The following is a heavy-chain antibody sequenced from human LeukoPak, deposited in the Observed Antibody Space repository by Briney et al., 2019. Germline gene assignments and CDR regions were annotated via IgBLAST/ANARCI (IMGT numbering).Heavy chain of an antibody. J-gene: IGHJ3*02. Sequence: GGSLRLSCAASGFTFDVYDMHWVRQAPGKGLEWVSGISWSSGSIGYAVSVRGRFTISRDNAKNSLYLQMNSLRAEDMAVYYWAKPLRDFWSGTRNDAFDIWGQGTKVTVSS. V-gene: IGHV3-9*03. D-gene: IGHD3-3*01. CDR1: GFTFDVYD. CDR3: AKPLRDFWSGTRNDAFDI. CDR2: ISWSSGSI.